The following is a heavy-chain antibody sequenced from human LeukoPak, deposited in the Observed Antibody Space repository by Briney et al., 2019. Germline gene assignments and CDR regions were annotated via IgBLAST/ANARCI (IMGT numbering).Heavy chain of an antibody. CDR1: GFAFSNYW. V-gene: IGHV3-74*01. Sequence: GGSLRLSCAASGFAFSNYWLHWVRQAPGKGLEWVARINTHGSSTNYADSVKGRFTISRDNAKNTLYLQMNSLRAEDTAVYYCAKEKGLRHLLGYWGQGTLVTVSS. D-gene: IGHD1-26*01. J-gene: IGHJ4*02. CDR2: INTHGSST. CDR3: AKEKGLRHLLGY.